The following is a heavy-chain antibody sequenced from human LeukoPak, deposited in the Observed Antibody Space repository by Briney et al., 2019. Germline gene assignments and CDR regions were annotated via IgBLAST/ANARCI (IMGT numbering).Heavy chain of an antibody. CDR3: AKASVVVPAATFDY. CDR2: ISGSGGST. J-gene: IGHJ4*02. V-gene: IGHV3-23*01. D-gene: IGHD2-2*01. CDR1: GFTFSSYA. Sequence: GGSLRLSCAASGFTFSSYAMSWVRQAPGKGLEWVSAISGSGGSTYYADSVKGRFTISRDNSKNTLYLQMNSLRAEDMALYYCAKASVVVPAATFDYWGQGTLVTVSS.